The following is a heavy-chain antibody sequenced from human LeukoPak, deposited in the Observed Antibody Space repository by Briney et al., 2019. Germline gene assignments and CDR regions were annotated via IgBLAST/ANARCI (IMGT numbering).Heavy chain of an antibody. CDR3: ASSGSYRFDY. D-gene: IGHD1-26*01. V-gene: IGHV3-48*02. J-gene: IGHJ4*02. CDR1: GFTFSTYS. Sequence: GGSLRLSCTASGFTFSTYSMNWVRQAPGKGLEWVSHITASGTAMFYADSVKGRFTISRDNAKNSLYLQMNSLRDEDTAVYYCASSGSYRFDYWGQGTLVTVSS. CDR2: ITASGTAM.